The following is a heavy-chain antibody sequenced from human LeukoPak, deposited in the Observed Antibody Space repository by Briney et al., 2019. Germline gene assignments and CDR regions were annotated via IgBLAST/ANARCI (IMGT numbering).Heavy chain of an antibody. V-gene: IGHV4-30-2*01. CDR2: ISHSGST. CDR3: ARYSSTWPYWYFDL. J-gene: IGHJ2*01. CDR1: GVSISSGGYS. Sequence: PSQTLSLTCAVSGVSISSGGYSWSWIRQPPGKGLEWIGYISHSGSTYYNPSLKSRVTISVDRSKNQFSLKLTSVTAADTAVYYCARYSSTWPYWYFDLWGRGTLVIVSS. D-gene: IGHD6-13*01.